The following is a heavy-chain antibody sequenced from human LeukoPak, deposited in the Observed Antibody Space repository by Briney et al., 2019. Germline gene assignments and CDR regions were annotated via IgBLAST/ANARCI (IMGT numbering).Heavy chain of an antibody. CDR1: GFTFSSYS. D-gene: IGHD3-3*01. CDR3: ARDRRSTIFGVVPRFDP. CDR2: ISSSSSTI. V-gene: IGHV3-48*01. Sequence: GGSLRLSCAASGFTFSSYSMNWVRQAPGKGLEWVSYISSSSSTIYYADSVKGRFTISRDNAKNSLYLQMNSLRAEDTAVYYCARDRRSTIFGVVPRFDPWGQGTLVTVSS. J-gene: IGHJ5*02.